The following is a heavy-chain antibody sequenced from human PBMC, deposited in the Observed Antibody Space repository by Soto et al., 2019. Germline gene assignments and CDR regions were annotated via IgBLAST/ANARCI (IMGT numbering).Heavy chain of an antibody. V-gene: IGHV3-20*04. CDR3: ARDHRWGYEYGDYGDS. D-gene: IGHD4-17*01. CDR1: GFSLDEYG. Sequence: EVQLVESGGGVVRPGGSLRLACVVSGFSLDEYGMSWVRQAPGKGPEWVSGMHRNGNSTGYADSVKGRFTTSRDDAKNSLYLKMNSLRAEDTAFYYCARDHRWGYEYGDYGDSWGHGTLVTVSS. CDR2: MHRNGNST. J-gene: IGHJ5*01.